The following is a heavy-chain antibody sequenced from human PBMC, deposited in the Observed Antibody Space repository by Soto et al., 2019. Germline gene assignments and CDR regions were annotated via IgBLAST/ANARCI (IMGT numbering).Heavy chain of an antibody. CDR3: AKDNGYTGYDLGYDVAH. D-gene: IGHD5-12*01. J-gene: IGHJ4*02. Sequence: EVQLLESGGGLVPPGGSLRLSCAASGFAFSTYAMSWVRQAPGKGLEWVSGISSSGGDTFYADSVKGRLTISRDNSKKTLWLQMNRLRAEDTAIYDCAKDNGYTGYDLGYDVAHWGQGTLVTVSS. CDR1: GFAFSTYA. V-gene: IGHV3-23*01. CDR2: ISSSGGDT.